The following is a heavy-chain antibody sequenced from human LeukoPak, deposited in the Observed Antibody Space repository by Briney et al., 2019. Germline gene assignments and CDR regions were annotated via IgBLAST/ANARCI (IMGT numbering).Heavy chain of an antibody. CDR3: ASAPHYYGSGLYNWFDP. CDR2: MNPNSGNT. Sequence: GASVKVSCKASGYTFTSYDINWVRQATGQGLEWMGWMNPNSGNTGYAQKFQGRVTMTRKTSISTAYMELSSLRSEDTAVYYCASAPHYYGSGLYNWFDPWGQGTLVTVSS. V-gene: IGHV1-8*01. J-gene: IGHJ5*02. D-gene: IGHD3-10*01. CDR1: GYTFTSYD.